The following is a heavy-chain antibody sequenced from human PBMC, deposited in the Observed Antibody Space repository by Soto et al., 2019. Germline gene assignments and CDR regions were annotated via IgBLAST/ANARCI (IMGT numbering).Heavy chain of an antibody. CDR3: AKSPAAATLNWFDP. CDR2: ISGSGDST. V-gene: IGHV3-23*01. D-gene: IGHD2-2*01. CDR1: GFNFKNYG. J-gene: IGHJ5*02. Sequence: PGGSLRFSCAASGFNFKNYGVNWVRQAPGKGLEWVAGISGSGDSTYYGDSVKGRFTISRDNSLHTVYLQMDGLRADDTAIYYCAKSPAAATLNWFDPWGQGSLVTVS.